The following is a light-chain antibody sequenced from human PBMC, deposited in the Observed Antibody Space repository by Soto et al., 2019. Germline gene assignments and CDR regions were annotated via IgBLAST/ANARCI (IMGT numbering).Light chain of an antibody. CDR3: QHYNTYYT. CDR1: QSISYW. J-gene: IGKJ2*01. CDR2: KAS. Sequence: DIQMTQSPSTLSASVGDRVTITCRASQSISYWLAWYQQKPGKAPNLLIYKASSLESGVPSRFSGSGSGTEFTLTISSLQPDDFATYYCQHYNTYYTFGQGTKLESK. V-gene: IGKV1-5*03.